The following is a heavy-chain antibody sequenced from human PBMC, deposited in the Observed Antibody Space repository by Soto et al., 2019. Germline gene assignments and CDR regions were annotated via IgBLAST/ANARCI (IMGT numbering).Heavy chain of an antibody. CDR1: GGTIKNSRYS. D-gene: IGHD2-2*01. J-gene: IGHJ6*02. V-gene: IGHV4-39*01. CDR3: ARLHGYCISTSCYGYYAMDV. Sequence: SETLCLACTVSGGTIKNSRYSLGWNRQPPGKGLEWIGTFYYSGSTYYNPSLKSRVTISVDTSKNQFSLKLSSVTAADTAVYYCARLHGYCISTSCYGYYAMDVWGQGTTVTVS. CDR2: FYYSGST.